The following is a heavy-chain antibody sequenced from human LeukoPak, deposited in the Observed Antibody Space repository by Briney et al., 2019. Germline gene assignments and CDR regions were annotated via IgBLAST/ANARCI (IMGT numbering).Heavy chain of an antibody. CDR3: ARAFQSLGGLSLPDY. J-gene: IGHJ4*02. V-gene: IGHV7-4-1*02. CDR2: IHPSTGDP. D-gene: IGHD3-16*02. Sequence: GASVKVSCKASGYSFTNYAMNWVRQAPAPGLEWMGWIHPSTGDPTYAQGFTGRFVFSLDTSVSTTYLQISSLKAEDTAVYFCARAFQSLGGLSLPDYWGQGTLVTVSS. CDR1: GYSFTNYA.